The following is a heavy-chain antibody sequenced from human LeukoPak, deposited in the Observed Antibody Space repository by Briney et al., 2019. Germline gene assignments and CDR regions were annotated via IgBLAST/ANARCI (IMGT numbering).Heavy chain of an antibody. CDR1: GYTFTGQF. D-gene: IGHD6-19*01. V-gene: IGHV1-2*02. J-gene: IGHJ4*02. CDR3: ARSGFSTGFYLDF. Sequence: ASVKVSGKASGYTFTGQFIHWLRQAPGQGLEWMGWIDPPSGTPHYAQKFQDAVTLTRDTSIGTAYMEVHRLQPDDTAVYYCARSGFSTGFYLDFWGQGTLISVSS. CDR2: IDPPSGTP.